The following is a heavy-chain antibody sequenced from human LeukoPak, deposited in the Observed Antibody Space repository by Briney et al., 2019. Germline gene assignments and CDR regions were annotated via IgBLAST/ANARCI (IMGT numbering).Heavy chain of an antibody. Sequence: GGSLRLSCAAPGFIFSSSGINWVRQAPGKGLEWVSYISSSGSTIYYADSVKGRFTISRKNGKNSLYLQMNSLRAEDTAVYYCARTIVVVTRRFDPWGQGTLVTVSS. D-gene: IGHD3-22*01. V-gene: IGHV3-48*04. CDR3: ARTIVVVTRRFDP. CDR2: ISSSGSTI. CDR1: GFIFSSSG. J-gene: IGHJ5*02.